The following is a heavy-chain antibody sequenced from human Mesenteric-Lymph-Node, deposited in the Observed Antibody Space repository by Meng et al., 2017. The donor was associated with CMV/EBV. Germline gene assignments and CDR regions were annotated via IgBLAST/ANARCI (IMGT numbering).Heavy chain of an antibody. CDR2: MNPNSVGI. J-gene: IGHJ4*02. CDR1: GYTFTAHY. CDR3: ATHRGDTIFGVVPWGY. V-gene: IGHV1-2*02. D-gene: IGHD3-3*01. Sequence: ASVKVSCKASGYTFTAHYIHWVRQAPGQGLEWMGWMNPNSVGINYAQKFQGRVTLTRDTSISTAYMELSRLTSDDTAVYYCATHRGDTIFGVVPWGYWGQGTLVTVSS.